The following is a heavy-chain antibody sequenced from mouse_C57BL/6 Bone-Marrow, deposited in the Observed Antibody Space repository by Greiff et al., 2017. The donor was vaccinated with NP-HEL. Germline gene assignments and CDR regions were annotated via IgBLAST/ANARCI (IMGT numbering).Heavy chain of an antibody. CDR3: ARQGKVFDY. D-gene: IGHD2-1*01. J-gene: IGHJ2*01. Sequence: EVKLMESEGGLVKPGGSLKLSCAASGFTFSDYGMHWVRQAPEKGLEWVAYISSGSSTIYYADTVKGRFTISRDNAKNTLFLQMTSLRSEDTAMYYCARQGKVFDYWGQGTTLTVSS. CDR1: GFTFSDYG. CDR2: ISSGSSTI. V-gene: IGHV5-17*01.